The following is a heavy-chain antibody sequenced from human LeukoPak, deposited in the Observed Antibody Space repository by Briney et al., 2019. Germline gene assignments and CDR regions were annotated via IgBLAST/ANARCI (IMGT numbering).Heavy chain of an antibody. J-gene: IGHJ6*02. Sequence: TPSETLSLTCAVYGGSFSGYYRSWIRQPPGKGLEWIGEINHSGSTNYNPSLKSRVTISVDTSKNQFSLKLSSVTAADTAVYYCTRGQISSGYYDFWSGYWDYYYGMDVWGQGTTVTVSS. CDR3: TRGQISSGYYDFWSGYWDYYYGMDV. D-gene: IGHD3-3*01. CDR2: INHSGST. V-gene: IGHV4-34*01. CDR1: GGSFSGYY.